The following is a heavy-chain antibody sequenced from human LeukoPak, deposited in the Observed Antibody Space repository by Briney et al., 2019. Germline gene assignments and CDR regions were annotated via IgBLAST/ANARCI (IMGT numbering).Heavy chain of an antibody. V-gene: IGHV4-30-2*01. J-gene: IGHJ3*02. CDR2: IYHSGST. D-gene: IGHD5-12*01. CDR3: ARDRYSGYDGFGAFDI. Sequence: SQTLSLTCAVSGGSISSGGYSWSWIRQPPGKGLEWIGYIYHSGSTNYNPSLESRVTISVDTSKNRFSLKLSSVTAADTAVYYCARDRYSGYDGFGAFDIWGQGTMVTVSS. CDR1: GGSISSGGYS.